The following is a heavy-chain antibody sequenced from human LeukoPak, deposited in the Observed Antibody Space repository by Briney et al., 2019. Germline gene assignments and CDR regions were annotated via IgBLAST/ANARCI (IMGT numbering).Heavy chain of an antibody. J-gene: IGHJ3*02. Sequence: AGGSLRLSCAASGFTFSTYSMNWVRQAPGKGQEWVSYISSSSSVMYYADSVKGRFTISRDNAKSSLYLQMNSLRGEDTAVYYCARDVAFDIWGQGTMVTVSS. CDR1: GFTFSTYS. CDR3: ARDVAFDI. V-gene: IGHV3-48*01. CDR2: ISSSSSVM.